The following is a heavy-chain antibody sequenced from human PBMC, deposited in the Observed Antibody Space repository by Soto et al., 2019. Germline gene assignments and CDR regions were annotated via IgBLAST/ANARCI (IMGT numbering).Heavy chain of an antibody. CDR2: LYNTGST. J-gene: IGHJ6*02. D-gene: IGHD2-21*02. V-gene: IGHV4-59*01. CDR1: GHSISRYY. CDR3: ARDLWGYCGTDCYPLDV. Sequence: PSETLSLTCTVSGHSISRYYWSWIRQPPGKGLEWIGYLYNTGSTIYSPSLESRVTISVDTSKNQFSLKLNSVTAADTAVYYCARDLWGYCGTDCYPLDVWGPGTTVTVS.